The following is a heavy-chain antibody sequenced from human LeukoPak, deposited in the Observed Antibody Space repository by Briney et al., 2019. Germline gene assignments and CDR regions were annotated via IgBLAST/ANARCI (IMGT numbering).Heavy chain of an antibody. Sequence: GGSLRLSCAASGFTFSSYSMNWVRQAPGKGPEWVSSISSSSSYIYYADSVKGRFTISRDNAKNSLYLQMNSLRAEDTAVYYCASSGWAAAGRFDYWGQGTLVTVSS. CDR1: GFTFSSYS. CDR2: ISSSSSYI. V-gene: IGHV3-21*01. CDR3: ASSGWAAAGRFDY. J-gene: IGHJ4*02. D-gene: IGHD6-13*01.